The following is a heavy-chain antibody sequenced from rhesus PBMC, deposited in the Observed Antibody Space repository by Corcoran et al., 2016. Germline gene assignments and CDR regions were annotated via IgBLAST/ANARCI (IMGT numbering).Heavy chain of an antibody. D-gene: IGHD6-25*01. CDR1: GYSISSNY. J-gene: IGHJ4*01. Sequence: QVQLQESGPGLVKPSETLSLTFAVSGYSISSNYWSWIRQPPGKGLEWICYISGSSGSTYSNPSLKSRVTISTDTSKNQFSLKLCSVTAADTAVYYCARGDSGTWIPFDYWGQGVLVTVSS. CDR2: ISGSSGST. V-gene: IGHV4-165*01. CDR3: ARGDSGTWIPFDY.